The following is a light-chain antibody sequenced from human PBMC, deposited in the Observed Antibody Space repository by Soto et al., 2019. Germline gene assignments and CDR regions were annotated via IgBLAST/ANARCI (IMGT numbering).Light chain of an antibody. V-gene: IGKV1-5*03. CDR3: QQYITYQWT. J-gene: IGKJ1*01. CDR2: TAS. CDR1: QSITRL. Sequence: DVHVTQSPSTLSAVVGDRVTTACRASQSITRLLAWYQQKPGKAPKLLISTASRLQHGVPSRFSGNGSETEFTLTIDSLQPDDFATYYCQQYITYQWTFGQGTK.